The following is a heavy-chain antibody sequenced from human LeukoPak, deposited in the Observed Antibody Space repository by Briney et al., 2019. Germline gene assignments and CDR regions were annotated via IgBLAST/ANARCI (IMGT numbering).Heavy chain of an antibody. D-gene: IGHD2-2*01. Sequence: PSETLSLTCAVYGGSFSGYYWSWLRQPPGKGLEWIGEINHSGSTNYNPSLKSRVTISVDTSKNQFSLKLSSVTAADTAVYYCARGGIIVVVPGARNWFDPWGQGTLVTVSS. CDR1: GGSFSGYY. CDR3: ARGGIIVVVPGARNWFDP. V-gene: IGHV4-34*01. CDR2: INHSGST. J-gene: IGHJ5*02.